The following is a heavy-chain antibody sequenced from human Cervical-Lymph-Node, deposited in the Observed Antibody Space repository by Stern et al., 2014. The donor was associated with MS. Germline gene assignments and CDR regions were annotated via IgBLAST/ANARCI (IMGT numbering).Heavy chain of an antibody. Sequence: QVQLVQSGAEVRKPGASVKVSCKASGYTFIDYYMPWVRQAPGQGLEWMGRINPVVGGTNYAQEFRGRVTMTTDKSISTAYMELSRLTFDDTAVYFCARAYGNHNLYYYGMDVWGQGTTVTVSS. CDR2: INPVVGGT. J-gene: IGHJ6*02. CDR3: ARAYGNHNLYYYGMDV. CDR1: GYTFIDYY. D-gene: IGHD4-11*01. V-gene: IGHV1-2*06.